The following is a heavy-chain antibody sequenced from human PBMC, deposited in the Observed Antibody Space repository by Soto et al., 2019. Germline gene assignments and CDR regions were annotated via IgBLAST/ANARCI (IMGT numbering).Heavy chain of an antibody. D-gene: IGHD2-21*01. V-gene: IGHV4-31*03. Sequence: SETLSLTCTVSGGSISSDGYFWSWIRQHPGKGLEWIGYIHYSGSSYYNPSLESRVTISVDTSKNQFSLKLSSVTAADTAVYYCAREPIVQSTFDPWGQGTLVTVSS. CDR3: AREPIVQSTFDP. J-gene: IGHJ5*02. CDR2: IHYSGSS. CDR1: GGSISSDGYF.